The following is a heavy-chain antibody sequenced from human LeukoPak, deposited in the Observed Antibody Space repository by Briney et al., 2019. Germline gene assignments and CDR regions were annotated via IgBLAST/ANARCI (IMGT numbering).Heavy chain of an antibody. CDR2: IYTSGST. CDR3: ARLYSSSSYYYYYMDV. D-gene: IGHD6-6*01. CDR1: GGSISSGGYS. Sequence: PSETLSLTCAVSGGSISSGGYSWSWIRQPPGKGLEWIGRIYTSGSTNYNPSLKSRVTVSVDTSKNQFSLKLSSVTAADTAVYYCARLYSSSSYYYYYMDVWGKGTTVTVSS. J-gene: IGHJ6*03. V-gene: IGHV4-61*02.